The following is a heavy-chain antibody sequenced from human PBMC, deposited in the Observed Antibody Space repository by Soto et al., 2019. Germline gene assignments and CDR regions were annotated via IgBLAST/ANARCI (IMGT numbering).Heavy chain of an antibody. CDR2: INAGNGDT. CDR3: ARWNLNFDF. J-gene: IGHJ4*02. Sequence: GASVKVSCKASGYTFTSYAMQWVRQAPGQRLEWMGWINAGNGDTKYSQEFQGRVTITRDTAASTAYMELNSLRSEDTAVFYCARWNLNFDFWGQGTLVTVSS. D-gene: IGHD1-1*01. V-gene: IGHV1-3*01. CDR1: GYTFTSYA.